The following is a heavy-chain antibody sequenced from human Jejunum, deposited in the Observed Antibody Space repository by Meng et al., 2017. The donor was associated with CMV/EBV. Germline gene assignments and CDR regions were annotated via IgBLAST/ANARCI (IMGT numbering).Heavy chain of an antibody. D-gene: IGHD3-22*01. V-gene: IGHV4-4*02. J-gene: IGHJ4*02. CDR1: GDSMSSSDW. Sequence: LTCAVSGDSMSSSDWWSWVRQPTGKGLEWIGEIYHGESATYNPSLKSRVTISVDKSKNQLSLKLSSVTAADTAVYYCARNGFYSLDFWGQGTLVTVSS. CDR2: IYHGESA. CDR3: ARNGFYSLDF.